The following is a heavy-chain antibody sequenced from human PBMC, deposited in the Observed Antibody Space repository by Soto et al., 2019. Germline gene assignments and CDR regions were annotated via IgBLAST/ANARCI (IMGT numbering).Heavy chain of an antibody. J-gene: IGHJ4*02. Sequence: GGSLRLSCAASGFTFSSYAMHWVRQAPGKGLEWVAVISYDGSNKYYADSVKGRFTISRDNSKNTLYLQMNSLRAEDTAVYYCARESDTGTAMGSLDYWGQGTLVTVSS. D-gene: IGHD5-18*01. CDR2: ISYDGSNK. CDR1: GFTFSSYA. V-gene: IGHV3-30-3*01. CDR3: ARESDTGTAMGSLDY.